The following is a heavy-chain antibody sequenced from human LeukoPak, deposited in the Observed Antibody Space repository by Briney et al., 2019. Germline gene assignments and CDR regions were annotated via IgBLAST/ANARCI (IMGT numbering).Heavy chain of an antibody. J-gene: IGHJ4*02. CDR2: IYYSGGT. D-gene: IGHD3-10*01. V-gene: IGHV4-30-4*01. CDR3: ARVNYGSGRKGLFDY. Sequence: SETLSLTCTVSGGSISSGDYYWSWIRQPPGKGLEWIGYIYYSGGTYYTPSLKSRVTISVDTSKNQFSLKLSSVTAADTAVYYCARVNYGSGRKGLFDYWGQGTLVTVSS. CDR1: GGSISSGDYY.